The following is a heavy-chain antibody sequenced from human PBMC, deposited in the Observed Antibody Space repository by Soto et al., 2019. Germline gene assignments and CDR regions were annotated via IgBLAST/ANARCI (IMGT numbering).Heavy chain of an antibody. CDR3: ARAAPLRYSGYALDH. Sequence: QVQLVSSGAEVKKPGASVKVSCRASGYTFTDYYIHWVRQAPGQGLQWVGWINPNSGATEYAQKFQGRGTMTRDPSISTVYMEVTRLRSDDTALYFCARAAPLRYSGYALDHWGQGTRVTVST. V-gene: IGHV1-2*02. J-gene: IGHJ4*02. D-gene: IGHD5-12*01. CDR2: INPNSGAT. CDR1: GYTFTDYY.